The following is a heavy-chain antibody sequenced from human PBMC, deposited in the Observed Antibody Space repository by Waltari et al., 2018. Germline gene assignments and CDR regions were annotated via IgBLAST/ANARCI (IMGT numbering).Heavy chain of an antibody. CDR2: ISGSGGST. CDR1: GFTFSSYA. V-gene: IGHV3-23*01. J-gene: IGHJ6*03. Sequence: EVQLLESGGGLVQPGGSLGLSCAASGFTFSSYAMSWVRQAPGKGLEWVSAISGSGGSTYYADSVKGRFTISRDNSKNTLYLQMNSLRAEDTAVYYCAKEAAAGYYYYYYMDVWGKGTTVTVSS. CDR3: AKEAAAGYYYYYYMDV. D-gene: IGHD6-13*01.